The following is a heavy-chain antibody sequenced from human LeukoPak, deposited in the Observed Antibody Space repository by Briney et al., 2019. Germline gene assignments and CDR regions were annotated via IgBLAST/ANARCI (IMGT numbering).Heavy chain of an antibody. V-gene: IGHV1-2*04. D-gene: IGHD5-18*01. CDR1: GYTFTGYY. CDR3: ARDRATAMVSSHGMDV. Sequence: ASVKVSCKASGYTFTGYYMHWVRQAPGQGLEWMGWINPNSGGTNYAQKFQGWVTMTRDTSISTAYMELSRLRSDDTAVYYCARDRATAMVSSHGMDVWGQGTTVTVSS. CDR2: INPNSGGT. J-gene: IGHJ6*02.